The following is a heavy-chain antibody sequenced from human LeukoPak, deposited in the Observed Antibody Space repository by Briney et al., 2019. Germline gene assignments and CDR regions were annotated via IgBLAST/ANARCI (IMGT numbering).Heavy chain of an antibody. CDR2: IYYSGST. Sequence: PSETLSLTCTVSGGSISSYYWSWIRQPPGKGLEWIGYIYYSGSTNYNPSLKSRVTISVDTSKNQFSLKLSSVTAADTAVYYCAREWEAGHYYGSGKGAFDIWGQGTMVAVSS. CDR3: AREWEAGHYYGSGKGAFDI. J-gene: IGHJ3*02. CDR1: GGSISSYY. D-gene: IGHD3-10*01. V-gene: IGHV4-59*01.